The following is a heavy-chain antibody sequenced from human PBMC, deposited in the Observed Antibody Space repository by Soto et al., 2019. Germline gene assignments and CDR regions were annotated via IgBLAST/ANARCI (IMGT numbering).Heavy chain of an antibody. V-gene: IGHV1-69*13. J-gene: IGHJ3*02. D-gene: IGHD3-22*01. Sequence: GASVKVSCKASRGTFSSYAISWVRQAPGQGLEWMGGIIPIFGTANYAQKFQGRVTITADESTSTAYMELSSLRSEDTAVYYCARAGLVRDPINYDSSGPRPDNAFDIWGQGTMVTVSS. CDR3: ARAGLVRDPINYDSSGPRPDNAFDI. CDR2: IIPIFGTA. CDR1: RGTFSSYA.